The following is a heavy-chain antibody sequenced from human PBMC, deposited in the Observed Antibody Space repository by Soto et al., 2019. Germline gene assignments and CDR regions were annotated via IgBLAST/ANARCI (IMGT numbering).Heavy chain of an antibody. CDR1: GFTFSSYA. J-gene: IGHJ5*02. D-gene: IGHD2-15*01. CDR2: ISCSGGST. Sequence: GGSRRLSCAASGFTFSSYAMSWVRQAPGKGLEWVSAISCSGGSTYYADSVKGRFTISRDNSKNKLYLQMNSLRADDTAVYYCATDYWGGGSSDSSITWFDPRTQRAVVPVSS. CDR3: ATDYWGGGSSDSSITWFDP. V-gene: IGHV3-23*01.